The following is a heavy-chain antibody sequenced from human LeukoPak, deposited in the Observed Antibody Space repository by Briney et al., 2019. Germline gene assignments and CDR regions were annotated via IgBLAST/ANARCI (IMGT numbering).Heavy chain of an antibody. CDR3: ARASYYGSGSYYALRFDP. CDR2: ISTYDGAT. CDR1: GYTFSNYG. D-gene: IGHD3-10*01. J-gene: IGHJ5*02. Sequence: ASVKVSCKASGYTFSNYGISWVRQAPGQGPEWMGWISTYDGATYYPQRLQGRVTMTTDTSTSTAYMELRSLRSDDTAVCYCARASYYGSGSYYALRFDPWGQGTLVTASS. V-gene: IGHV1-18*01.